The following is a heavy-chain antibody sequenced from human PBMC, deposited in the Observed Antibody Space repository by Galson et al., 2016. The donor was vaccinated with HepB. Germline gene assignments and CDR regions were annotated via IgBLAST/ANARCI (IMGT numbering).Heavy chain of an antibody. D-gene: IGHD4-11*01. CDR2: IYATGAT. Sequence: ETLSLTCNVSGGSLSPYYWSWVRQPVGLGLEWIGRIYATGATNYNPSFKSRISMSVDTSKNQVSLRLGSVTAYDTAVYFCARDPGRDYKTRFFDAFDLWGHGTMVTASS. CDR3: ARDPGRDYKTRFFDAFDL. J-gene: IGHJ3*01. V-gene: IGHV4-4*07. CDR1: GGSLSPYY.